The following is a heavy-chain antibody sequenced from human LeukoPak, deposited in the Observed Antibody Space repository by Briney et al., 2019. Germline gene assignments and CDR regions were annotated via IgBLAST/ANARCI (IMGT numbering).Heavy chain of an antibody. V-gene: IGHV4-59*12. Sequence: PSETLSLTCTVSGGSISPYFWSWLRQPPGKGLELEWIGYTHYSGSTNYSPSLKSRVTISVDTSKNQFSLKLNSVTAADTAVYYCAKTGKTLLNYDFDYWGQGTLVTVSS. CDR1: GGSISPYF. CDR2: THYSGST. J-gene: IGHJ4*02. CDR3: AKTGKTLLNYDFDY. D-gene: IGHD1-7*01.